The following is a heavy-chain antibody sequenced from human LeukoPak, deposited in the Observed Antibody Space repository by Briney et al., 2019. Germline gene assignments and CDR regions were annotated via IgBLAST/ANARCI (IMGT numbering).Heavy chain of an antibody. V-gene: IGHV4-34*01. D-gene: IGHD1-7*01. CDR1: GGSFSGYY. Sequence: PSETLSLTCAVYGGSFSGYYWSWIRQPPGKGLEWIGEINHSGSTNYNPSLKSRVTISVDTSKNQFSLKLSSVTAADTAVYYCARDSLELYFDYWGQGTLVTVSS. CDR3: ARDSLELYFDY. CDR2: INHSGST. J-gene: IGHJ4*02.